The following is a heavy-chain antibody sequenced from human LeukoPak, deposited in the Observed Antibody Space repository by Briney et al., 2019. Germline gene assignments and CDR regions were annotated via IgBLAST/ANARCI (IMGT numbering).Heavy chain of an antibody. Sequence: GGSLRLSCAASGFTFSSYEMNWVRQAPGKGLEWISYISSPSRVIYYADSVKGRFTISRDNAKNSLYLQMNSLRAEDTAVYYCVKGRLGELSLFPDWGQGTLVTVSS. CDR2: ISSPSRVI. D-gene: IGHD3-16*02. CDR3: VKGRLGELSLFPD. CDR1: GFTFSSYE. V-gene: IGHV3-48*01. J-gene: IGHJ4*02.